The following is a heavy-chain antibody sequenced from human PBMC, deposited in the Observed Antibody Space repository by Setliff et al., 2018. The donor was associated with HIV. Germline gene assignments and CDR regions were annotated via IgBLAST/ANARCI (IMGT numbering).Heavy chain of an antibody. V-gene: IGHV1-69*10. CDR1: GGTFTSHV. D-gene: IGHD1-1*01. J-gene: IGHJ1*01. CDR3: ATGWSEDPTLLQVEYFQH. CDR2: IIPMRNIA. Sequence: APVKVSCKSSGGTFTSHVFSWVRQAPGQGLQWMGGIIPMRNIAKYAQQFQDRVTMTADKSTTTAYMELRSLTSEDTAVYYCATGWSEDPTLLQVEYFQHWGQGTLVTVSS.